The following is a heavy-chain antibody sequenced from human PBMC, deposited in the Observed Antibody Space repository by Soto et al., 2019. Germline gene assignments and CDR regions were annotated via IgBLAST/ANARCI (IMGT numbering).Heavy chain of an antibody. D-gene: IGHD6-13*01. CDR1: GGSISSGDYY. CDR3: ARAESVGNPVVTDY. V-gene: IGHV4-31*03. CDR2: IYHRGST. Sequence: SETLSLTCTVSGGSISSGDYYWNWIRQHPGKGLEWIGYIYHRGSTKYNPSLKNRVTISVDTSKNQISLKLSSLSAADTAVYYCARAESVGNPVVTDYWGQGTLVTVSS. J-gene: IGHJ4*02.